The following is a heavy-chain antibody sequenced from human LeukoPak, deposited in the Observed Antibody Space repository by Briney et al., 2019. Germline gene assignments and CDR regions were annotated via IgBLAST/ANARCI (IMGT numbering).Heavy chain of an antibody. CDR1: GFTFSSYA. V-gene: IGHV3-23*01. D-gene: IGHD1-7*01. Sequence: GGSLRLSCAASGFTFSSYAMSWIRQAPGKGLEWVSAISGSGGSTYYADSVKGRFTISRDNSKNTLYLQMTSLRAEDTAVYYCAKENTATGTTMWFDPWGQGTLVTVSS. CDR2: ISGSGGST. CDR3: AKENTATGTTMWFDP. J-gene: IGHJ5*02.